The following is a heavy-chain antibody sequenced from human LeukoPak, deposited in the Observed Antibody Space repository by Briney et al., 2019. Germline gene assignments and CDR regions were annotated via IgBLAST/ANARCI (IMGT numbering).Heavy chain of an antibody. CDR3: ARVSWYSYGYDY. CDR2: IYSGGST. CDR1: GFTVSSNY. D-gene: IGHD5-18*01. V-gene: IGHV3-66*01. J-gene: IGHJ4*02. Sequence: PGGSLRLSCAASGFTVSSNYMSWVRQAPGKGLEWVSVIYSGGSTYYADSVKGRFTISRDDSKNTLYLQMNSLRAEDTAVYYCARVSWYSYGYDYWGQGTLVTVSS.